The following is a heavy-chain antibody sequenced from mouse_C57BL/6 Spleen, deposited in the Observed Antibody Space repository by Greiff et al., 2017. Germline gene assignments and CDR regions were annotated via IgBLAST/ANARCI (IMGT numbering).Heavy chain of an antibody. Sequence: QVQLQQSGAELVKPGASVKISCKASGYAFSSYWMNWVKQRPGKGLAWIGQIYPGDGDTNYNGKFKGKATLTADKSSSTAYMQLSSLTSEDSAVYFCARGLRYYAMDYWGQGTSVTVSS. V-gene: IGHV1-80*01. D-gene: IGHD1-1*01. CDR1: GYAFSSYW. J-gene: IGHJ4*01. CDR3: ARGLRYYAMDY. CDR2: IYPGDGDT.